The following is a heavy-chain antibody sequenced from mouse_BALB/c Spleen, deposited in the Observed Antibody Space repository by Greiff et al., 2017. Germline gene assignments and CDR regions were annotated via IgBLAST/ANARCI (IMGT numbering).Heavy chain of an antibody. CDR2: IWAGGST. V-gene: IGHV2-9*02. CDR3: ARAYGAWFAY. CDR1: GFSLTSYG. D-gene: IGHD1-1*01. J-gene: IGHJ3*01. Sequence: VMLVESGPGLVAPSQSLSITCTVSGFSLTSYGVHWVRQPPGKGLEWLGVIWAGGSTNYNSALMSRLSISKDNSKSQVFLKMNSLQTDDTAMYYCARAYGAWFAYWGQGTLVTVSA.